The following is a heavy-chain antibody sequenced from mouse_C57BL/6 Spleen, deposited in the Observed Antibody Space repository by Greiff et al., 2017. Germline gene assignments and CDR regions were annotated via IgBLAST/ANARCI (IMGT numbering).Heavy chain of an antibody. V-gene: IGHV1-61*01. Sequence: QVQLQQPGAELVRPGSSVKLSCKASGYTFTSYWMDWVKQRPGQGPEWIGNIYPSDSETHYNQKFKDKATLTVDKSSSTAYMQLSSLTSEDSAVYYCARPGSSSGFDYWGQGTTLTVSS. J-gene: IGHJ2*01. D-gene: IGHD1-1*01. CDR2: IYPSDSET. CDR3: ARPGSSSGFDY. CDR1: GYTFTSYW.